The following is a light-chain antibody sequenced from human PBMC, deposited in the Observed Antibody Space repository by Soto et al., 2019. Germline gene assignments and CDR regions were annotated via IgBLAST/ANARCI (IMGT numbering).Light chain of an antibody. J-gene: IGLJ2*01. Sequence: QSVLTQPASVSGSPGQSVTISCTGTSSDIGNYNSVSWYQQHPGKAPKLMIYEVSNRPSGVSDRFSGSKSGNTASLTISGLQAEDDADYYCSSYTTSFTLLFGGGTKLTVL. CDR3: SSYTTSFTLL. CDR2: EVS. CDR1: SSDIGNYNS. V-gene: IGLV2-14*01.